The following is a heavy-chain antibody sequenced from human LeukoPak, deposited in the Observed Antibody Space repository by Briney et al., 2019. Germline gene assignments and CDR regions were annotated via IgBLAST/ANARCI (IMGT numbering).Heavy chain of an antibody. Sequence: SVKVSCKASGYTFTSYDINWVRQATGQGLEWMGGIIPIFGTANYAQKFQGRVTITADESTSTAYMELSSLRSEDTAVYYCARDHPRGTGNNWFDPWGQGTLVTVSS. CDR1: GYTFTSYD. V-gene: IGHV1-69*13. J-gene: IGHJ5*02. CDR3: ARDHPRGTGNNWFDP. D-gene: IGHD1-1*01. CDR2: IIPIFGTA.